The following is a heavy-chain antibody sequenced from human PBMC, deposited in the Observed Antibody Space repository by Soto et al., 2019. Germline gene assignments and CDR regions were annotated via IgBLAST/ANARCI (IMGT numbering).Heavy chain of an antibody. J-gene: IGHJ4*02. Sequence: GGSLRLSCAASGFTFDDYAMHWVRQAPGKGLEWVSGVSWNSDTIGYADSVKGRFSISRDNAKNALYLQMNSLRPADTAVYYCARGISSGWRIWWFDYWGQGTRGTV. V-gene: IGHV3-9*01. CDR2: VSWNSDTI. CDR1: GFTFDDYA. CDR3: ARGISSGWRIWWFDY. D-gene: IGHD6-19*01.